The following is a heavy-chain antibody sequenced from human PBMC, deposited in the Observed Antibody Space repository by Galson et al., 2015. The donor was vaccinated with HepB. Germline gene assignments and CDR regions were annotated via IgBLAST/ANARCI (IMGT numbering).Heavy chain of an antibody. J-gene: IGHJ4*02. CDR3: ARDNEIMNTEFDY. CDR2: IYYSGST. CDR1: GGSISSSSYY. V-gene: IGHV4-39*07. Sequence: TLSLTCTVSGGSISSSSYYWGWIRQPPGKGLEWIGSIYYSGSTYYNPSLKSRITISVDTSKNQFSLKLSSVNAADTAVYYCARDNEIMNTEFDYWGQGTLVTVSS. D-gene: IGHD3-16*01.